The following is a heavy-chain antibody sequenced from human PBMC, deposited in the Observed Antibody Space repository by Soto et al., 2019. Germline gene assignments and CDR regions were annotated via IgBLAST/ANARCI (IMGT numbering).Heavy chain of an antibody. Sequence: QVQLVQSGAEVKKPGSSVKVSCKASGGTFSSYAISWVRQAPGQGLEWMGGIIPIFGTANYAQKFQGRVTITADESTSTAYMELSSLRSEDTAVYYCARDNDSSGYYTDCSAFDIWGQGTMVTVSS. CDR2: IIPIFGTA. J-gene: IGHJ3*02. D-gene: IGHD3-22*01. CDR3: ARDNDSSGYYTDCSAFDI. CDR1: GGTFSSYA. V-gene: IGHV1-69*01.